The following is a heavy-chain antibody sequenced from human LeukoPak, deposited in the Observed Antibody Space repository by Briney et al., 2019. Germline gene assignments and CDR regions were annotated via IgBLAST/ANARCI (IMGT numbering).Heavy chain of an antibody. D-gene: IGHD3-22*01. CDR3: VKDLSYESSGHVLEY. V-gene: IGHV3-43*01. Sequence: PGGSLRLSCVASGFTFEDYTMHWVRQAPAKTLEWVSLISWDGTTYYTDSVKGRFTISRDNSKNSLYLQMDTLRSEDTAFYYCVKDLSYESSGHVLEYWGQGTLVTVSS. J-gene: IGHJ4*02. CDR1: GFTFEDYT. CDR2: ISWDGTT.